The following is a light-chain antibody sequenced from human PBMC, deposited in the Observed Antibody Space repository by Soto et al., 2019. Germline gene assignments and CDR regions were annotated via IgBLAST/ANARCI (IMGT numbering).Light chain of an antibody. CDR1: SSNIGSKY. Sequence: QSALTQPPSASWTPGQRITISGSGSSSNIGSKYVHWYHHLPGTAPKLLIDSNNQRPSGVPDRFSGPKSGTSASLAISGLRSEDEADYYCASWDDSLTGYVFGTGTMVTVL. V-gene: IGLV1-47*02. CDR2: SNN. CDR3: ASWDDSLTGYV. J-gene: IGLJ1*01.